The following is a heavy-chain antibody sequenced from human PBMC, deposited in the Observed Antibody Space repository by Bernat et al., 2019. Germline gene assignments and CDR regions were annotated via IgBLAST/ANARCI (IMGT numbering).Heavy chain of an antibody. J-gene: IGHJ6*03. CDR1: GGTFSSYT. CDR2: IIPILGIA. V-gene: IGHV1-69*08. Sequence: QVQLVQSGAEVKKPGSSVKVSCKASGGTFSSYTISWVRQAPGQGLEWMGRIIPILGIANYAQKFQVRVTITADKSTSTSYMELSSLRSEDTALYYCATEQLDRLTQYYYYYYYMDVWGKGTTVTVSS. CDR3: ATEQLDRLTQYYYYYYYMDV. D-gene: IGHD6-6*01.